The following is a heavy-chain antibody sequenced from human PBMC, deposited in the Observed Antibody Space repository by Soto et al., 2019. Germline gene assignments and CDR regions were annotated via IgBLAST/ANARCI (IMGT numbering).Heavy chain of an antibody. V-gene: IGHV4-39*01. Sequence: SETLSLTCTVSGGSISSSSYYWGWIRQPPGKGLEWIGSIYYSGSTYYNPSLKSRVTISVDTSKNQFSLKLSSVTAADTAVYYCARSRAGGWLRYFDYWGQGTLVTVSS. CDR1: GGSISSSSYY. D-gene: IGHD5-12*01. J-gene: IGHJ4*02. CDR2: IYYSGST. CDR3: ARSRAGGWLRYFDY.